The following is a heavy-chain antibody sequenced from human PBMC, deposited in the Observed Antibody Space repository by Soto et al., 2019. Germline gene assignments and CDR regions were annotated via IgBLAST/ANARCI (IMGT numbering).Heavy chain of an antibody. V-gene: IGHV3-33*01. CDR3: ARGQWVKPGYYYGRDI. J-gene: IGHJ6*02. Sequence: QVQLVESGGGVVQPGRSLRLSCAASGFPFRDYAFHWVRQPPGKGLEWVAVLSYDGSEKYYGDSVKGRFTISRDNAKNMLYLKLSSLRAEDPAVYYCARGQWVKPGYYYGRDIWGQGPTVTFSS. D-gene: IGHD6-19*01. CDR2: LSYDGSEK. CDR1: GFPFRDYA.